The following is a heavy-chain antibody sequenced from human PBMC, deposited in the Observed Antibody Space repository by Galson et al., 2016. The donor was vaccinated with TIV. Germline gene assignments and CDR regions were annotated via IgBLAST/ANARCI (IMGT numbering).Heavy chain of an antibody. CDR2: ISGSGGTT. CDR1: GFTFSSFA. J-gene: IGHJ5*02. D-gene: IGHD3-9*01. CDR3: AKDTGSLPRNWFDP. V-gene: IGHV3-23*01. Sequence: SLRLSCAASGFTFSSFAMSWVRQAPGKALEWVSGISGSGGTTFYADSVKGRFSISRDNSKNTVYLQVNSLRAEDTAVYYCAKDTGSLPRNWFDPWGQGTLVTVSS.